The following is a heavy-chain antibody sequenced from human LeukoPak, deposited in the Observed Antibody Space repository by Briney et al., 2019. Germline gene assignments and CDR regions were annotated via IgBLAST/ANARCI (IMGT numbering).Heavy chain of an antibody. CDR3: ARGKAVAGTSDAFDI. V-gene: IGHV1-8*03. Sequence: ASVKVSCKASGYTFTSYDINWVRQAPGQGLEWMGWMNPNSGNTGYAQKFQGRVTITRNTSISTAYMELSSLRSEDTAVYYCARGKAVAGTSDAFDIWGQGTMVTVSS. D-gene: IGHD6-19*01. CDR1: GYTFTSYD. CDR2: MNPNSGNT. J-gene: IGHJ3*02.